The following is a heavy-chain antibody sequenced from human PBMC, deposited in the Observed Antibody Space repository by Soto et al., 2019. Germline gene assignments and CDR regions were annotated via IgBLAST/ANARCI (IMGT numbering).Heavy chain of an antibody. CDR3: ARDLGIAAAGPYYYYYYGMDV. J-gene: IGHJ6*02. V-gene: IGHV3-33*01. CDR1: GFTFSSYG. CDR2: IWYDGSNK. D-gene: IGHD6-13*01. Sequence: SRRLSCAAAGFTFSSYGMHWVRQAPGKGLEWVAVIWYDGSNKYYADSVKGRFTISRDNSKNTLYLQMNSLRAEDTAVYYCARDLGIAAAGPYYYYYYGMDVWGQGTTVTVSS.